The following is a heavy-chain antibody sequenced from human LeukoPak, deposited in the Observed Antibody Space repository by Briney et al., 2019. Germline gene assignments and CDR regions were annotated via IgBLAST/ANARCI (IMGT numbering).Heavy chain of an antibody. D-gene: IGHD1-26*01. Sequence: GGSLRLSCAASGFTFTRYWMSWVRQAPGKGLEWVANIKEDGSERYYVDSVKGRFTISRDNAKNSLYLQMNSLRAEDTAVYYCARTLGATVRFDPWGQGTLVTVSS. CDR1: GFTFTRYW. CDR3: ARTLGATVRFDP. CDR2: IKEDGSER. J-gene: IGHJ5*02. V-gene: IGHV3-7*01.